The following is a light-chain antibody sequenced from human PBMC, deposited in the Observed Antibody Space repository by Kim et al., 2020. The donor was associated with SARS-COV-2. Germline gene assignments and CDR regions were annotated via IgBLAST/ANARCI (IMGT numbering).Light chain of an antibody. V-gene: IGLV3-21*04. J-gene: IGLJ2*01. Sequence: SYELTQPPSVSVAPGKTARITCGGNNIGSKSVHWYQQKPGQAPVLVIYYDSDRPSGIPERFSGSNSGNTATLTISRVEAGDEADYNCQVWDSSSDHVVCG. CDR1: NIGSKS. CDR3: QVWDSSSDHVV. CDR2: YDS.